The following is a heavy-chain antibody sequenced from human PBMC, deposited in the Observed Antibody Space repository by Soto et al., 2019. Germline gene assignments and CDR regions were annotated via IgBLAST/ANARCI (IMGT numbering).Heavy chain of an antibody. D-gene: IGHD6-6*01. CDR2: INHSGST. CDR1: GGSFSGHY. Sequence: PSETLSLTCAVSGGSFSGHYWSWIRQPPGKGLEWIGEINHSGSTNYNPSLKSRVTISVDTSKNQFSLKLSSVTAADTAVYYCARGYRYSSSPRLDYWGQGTLVTVSS. CDR3: ARGYRYSSSPRLDY. V-gene: IGHV4-34*01. J-gene: IGHJ4*02.